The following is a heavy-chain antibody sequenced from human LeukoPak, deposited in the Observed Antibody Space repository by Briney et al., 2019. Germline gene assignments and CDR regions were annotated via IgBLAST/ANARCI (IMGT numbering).Heavy chain of an antibody. J-gene: IGHJ4*02. CDR1: GFTFSSYS. Sequence: KPGGSLRLSCAASGFTFSSYSMNWVRQAPGKGLEWVSSISSSSSYIYYADSVKGRFTISRDNAKNSLYLQMNSLRAEDTAVYYCAGYDFWSGTGTFDYWGQGTLVTVSS. CDR2: ISSSSSYI. D-gene: IGHD3-3*01. V-gene: IGHV3-21*01. CDR3: AGYDFWSGTGTFDY.